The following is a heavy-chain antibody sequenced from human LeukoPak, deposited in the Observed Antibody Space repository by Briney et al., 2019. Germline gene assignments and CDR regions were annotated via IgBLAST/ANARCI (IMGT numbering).Heavy chain of an antibody. J-gene: IGHJ4*02. CDR1: GFTFSDYY. CDR3: ARDGFGGSGTRGYYFDY. V-gene: IGHV3-11*06. CDR2: ISSSSSYT. Sequence: GGSLRLSCAASGFTFSDYYVSWIRQAPGKGLEWVSYISSSSSYTNYADSVKGRFTISRDNAKNSLYLQMNSLRAEDTAVYYCARDGFGGSGTRGYYFDYWGQGTLVTVSS. D-gene: IGHD3-10*01.